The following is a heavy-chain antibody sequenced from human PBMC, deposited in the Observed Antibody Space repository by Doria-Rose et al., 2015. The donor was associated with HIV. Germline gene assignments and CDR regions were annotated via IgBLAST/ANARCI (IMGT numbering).Heavy chain of an antibody. CDR3: ARARNYGFPHFFDF. CDR2: ISSSGTT. CDR1: GDSIGSGDSF. J-gene: IGHJ4*02. V-gene: IGHV4-30-4*01. D-gene: IGHD3-10*01. Sequence: QVQLQESGPGLVRPSQTLSLTCTVSGDSIGSGDSFWSWIRQPPGKGPEWIGYISSSGTTYYYPSLRGRLTISLDASKNQFSLILNSVTAADTAVYYCARARNYGFPHFFDFWGQGTLVTVSS.